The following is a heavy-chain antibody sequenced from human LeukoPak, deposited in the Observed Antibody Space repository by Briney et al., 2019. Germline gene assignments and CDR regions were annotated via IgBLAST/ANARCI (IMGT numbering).Heavy chain of an antibody. V-gene: IGHV3-7*01. Sequence: GGSLRLSCAASGFTFSSYSMNWVRQAPGKGLGWVANIKQDGSEKYYVDSVKGRFTISGDNAKNSLYLQMNSLRAEDTAVYYCARDRGVVPAAMGLYSDYWGQGTLVTVSS. J-gene: IGHJ4*02. CDR1: GFTFSSYS. CDR3: ARDRGVVPAAMGLYSDY. D-gene: IGHD2-2*01. CDR2: IKQDGSEK.